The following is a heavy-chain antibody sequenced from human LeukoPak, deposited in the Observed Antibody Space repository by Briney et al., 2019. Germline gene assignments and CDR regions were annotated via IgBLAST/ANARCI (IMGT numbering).Heavy chain of an antibody. CDR2: ISAYNGNT. J-gene: IGHJ5*02. Sequence: ASVKVSCKASGYTFTSYGISWVRQAPGQGLEWMGWISAYNGNTNYAQKLQGRVTMTTDTSTSTAYMELRSLRSDDTAVYYCARRGLQQLDRGNWFDPWGQGTLVTVSS. V-gene: IGHV1-18*01. CDR3: ARRGLQQLDRGNWFDP. D-gene: IGHD6-13*01. CDR1: GYTFTSYG.